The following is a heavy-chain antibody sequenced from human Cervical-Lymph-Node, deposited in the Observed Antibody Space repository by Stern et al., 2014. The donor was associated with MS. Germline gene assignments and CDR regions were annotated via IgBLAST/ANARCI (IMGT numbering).Heavy chain of an antibody. V-gene: IGHV4-31*03. CDR2: IYHSGST. J-gene: IGHJ6*02. CDR3: ARDPGVIYCIGGRCYPGLYYGLDV. D-gene: IGHD2-15*01. Sequence: QVQLVESGPGLVKPSQTLSLTCTVSGGSISSGGYYWSWIRQHPGKGLEWIGYIYHSGSTYYNPSLKSRVTISVDTSKNQFSLKLSSVTAADTAVYYCARDPGVIYCIGGRCYPGLYYGLDVWGQGTTVTVSS. CDR1: GGSISSGGYY.